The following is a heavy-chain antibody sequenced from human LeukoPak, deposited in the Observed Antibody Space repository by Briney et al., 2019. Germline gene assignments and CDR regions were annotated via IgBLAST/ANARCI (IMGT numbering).Heavy chain of an antibody. J-gene: IGHJ4*02. CDR3: ANGPVATIYYFDY. D-gene: IGHD5-24*01. CDR1: GNTFTIYW. V-gene: IGHV5-51*01. CDR2: IYPGDSDT. Sequence: GEPLKISCKVSGNTFTIYWIGWVRQMPGKGLEWMGIIYPGDSDTRYSPSFQGQVTISADKSISTAYLQWNTLKASDTAMYYCANGPVATIYYFDYWGQGTLVTVSS.